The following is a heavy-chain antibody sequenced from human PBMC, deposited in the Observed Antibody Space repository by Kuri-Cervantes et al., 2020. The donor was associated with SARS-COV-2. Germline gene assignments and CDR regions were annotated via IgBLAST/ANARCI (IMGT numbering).Heavy chain of an antibody. D-gene: IGHD4-11*01. V-gene: IGHV1-8*02. J-gene: IGHJ4*02. CDR3: ARGLQVDN. Sequence: ASVKVSCKASGYIFTTCEINWVRQVPGQGLEWIGLMDPNNGNTGYAQKFQGRVTMTRDTSISTAYMELSRLRSDDTAVYYCARGLQVDNWGQGTLVTVSS. CDR1: GYIFTTCE. CDR2: MDPNNGNT.